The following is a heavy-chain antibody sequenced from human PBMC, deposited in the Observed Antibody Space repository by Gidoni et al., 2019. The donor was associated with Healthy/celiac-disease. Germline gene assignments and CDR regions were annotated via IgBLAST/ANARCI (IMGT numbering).Heavy chain of an antibody. CDR3: ARSFGGTTATYYYYGMDV. CDR1: GGSISSYY. CDR2: IYYSGST. V-gene: IGHV4-59*01. J-gene: IGHJ6*02. Sequence: QVQLQESGPGLVKPSETLSLTCTVSGGSISSYYWSWIRQPPGKGLEWIGCIYYSGSTNYNPSLKSRVTISVDTSKNQFSLKLSSVTAADTAVYYCARSFGGTTATYYYYGMDVWGQGTTVTVSS. D-gene: IGHD3-16*01.